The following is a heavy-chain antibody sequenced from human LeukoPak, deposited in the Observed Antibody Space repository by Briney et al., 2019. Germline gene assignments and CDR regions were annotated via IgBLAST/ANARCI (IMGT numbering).Heavy chain of an antibody. CDR1: GFTFSNAW. J-gene: IGHJ4*02. CDR3: TTSLWFGETYFDY. Sequence: GGSLRLSCAASGFTFSNAWMSWVRQAPGKGLEWVGRIKSKTDGRTTDYAAPVKGRFTISRDDSKNTLYLQMNSLKTEDTAVYYCTTSLWFGETYFDYWGQGTLVTVSS. V-gene: IGHV3-15*01. D-gene: IGHD3-10*01. CDR2: IKSKTDGRTT.